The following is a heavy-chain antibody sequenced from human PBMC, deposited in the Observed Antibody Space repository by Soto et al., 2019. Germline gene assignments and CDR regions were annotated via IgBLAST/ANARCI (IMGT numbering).Heavy chain of an antibody. CDR2: IIPIFGST. J-gene: IGHJ5*02. Sequence: QVQLVQSGAEVRKPGSSVKVSCKASGGTFSNSAITWVRHAPGPGLEWVGGIIPIFGSTNYAPKFQGSVTIAADESTSTSYMGLSSVASEDTALYYCASDGELRSDFCSGTLGGGWFDPWCQRTLVTVSS. V-gene: IGHV1-69*12. CDR3: ASDGELRSDFCSGTLGGGWFDP. CDR1: GGTFSNSA. D-gene: IGHD3-3*01.